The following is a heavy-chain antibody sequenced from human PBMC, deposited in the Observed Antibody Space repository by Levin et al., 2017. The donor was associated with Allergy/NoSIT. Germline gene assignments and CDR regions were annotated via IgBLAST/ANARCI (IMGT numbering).Heavy chain of an antibody. CDR2: IYHSGST. CDR1: GGSISSSNW. V-gene: IGHV4-4*02. D-gene: IGHD3-10*01. CDR3: ARDLAPNYYGSGSYDNEGDWFDP. J-gene: IGHJ5*02. Sequence: SETLSLTCAVSGGSISSSNWWSWVRQPPGKGLEWIGEIYHSGSTNYNPSLKSRVTISVDKSKNQFSLKLSSVTAADTAVYYCARDLAPNYYGSGSYDNEGDWFDPWGQGTLVTVSS.